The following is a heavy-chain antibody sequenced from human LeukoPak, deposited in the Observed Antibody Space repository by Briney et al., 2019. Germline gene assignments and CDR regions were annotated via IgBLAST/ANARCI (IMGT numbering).Heavy chain of an antibody. CDR2: IIPIFGTA. D-gene: IGHD4-23*01. V-gene: IGHV1-69*05. Sequence: SVKVSCKASGGTFSSYAISWVRQAPGQGLEWMGGIIPIFGTANYAQKFQGRVTITTDESTSTAYMELSSLRSEDTAVYYCARAIGVTPNPHYYYYYYMDVWGKGTTVTVSS. CDR3: ARAIGVTPNPHYYYYYYMDV. CDR1: GGTFSSYA. J-gene: IGHJ6*03.